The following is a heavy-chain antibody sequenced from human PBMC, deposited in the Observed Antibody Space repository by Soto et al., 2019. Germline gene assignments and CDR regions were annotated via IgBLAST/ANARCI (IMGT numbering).Heavy chain of an antibody. CDR2: IFHTGTT. J-gene: IGHJ5*02. CDR1: GESIRTTSYY. D-gene: IGHD3-22*01. CDR3: ATHHPHHYYVIGYFDH. V-gene: IGHV4-39*01. Sequence: QLQLQESGPGLVKPSETLSLTCAVSGESIRTTSYYWAWIRQPTGQGLEWIGSIFHTGTTYHNPSLKSRVTIGVDTSRNYFALMLSSLTAADTAMYYCATHHPHHYYVIGYFDHWGRGTLVSVSS.